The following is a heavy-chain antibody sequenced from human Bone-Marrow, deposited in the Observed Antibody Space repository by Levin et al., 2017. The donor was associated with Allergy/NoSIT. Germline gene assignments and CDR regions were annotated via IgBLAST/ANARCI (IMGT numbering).Heavy chain of an antibody. J-gene: IGHJ4*02. CDR2: ISGSGGST. V-gene: IGHV3-23*01. CDR1: GFTFSSYA. D-gene: IGHD6-13*01. CDR3: AKSRYSSSWYHIGY. Sequence: ETLSLTCAASGFTFSSYAMSWVRQAPGKGLEWVSAISGSGGSTYYADSVKGRFTISRDNSKNTLYLQMNSLRAEDTAVYYCAKSRYSSSWYHIGYWGQGTLVTVSS.